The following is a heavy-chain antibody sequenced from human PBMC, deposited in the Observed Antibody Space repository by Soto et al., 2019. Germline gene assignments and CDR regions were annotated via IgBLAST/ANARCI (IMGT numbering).Heavy chain of an antibody. CDR1: GGTFKNSA. Sequence: QVQLVQSGSEVKKPGSSVTFSCKASGGTFKNSAIRWVRQAPGQGLEWMGGIIPIFDTPDYAQKFQGRVTTTADKSRTRVYRELSSLRYEDTAVHYCARGPPLREGYDNNWGQGTLVTVSS. D-gene: IGHD5-12*01. CDR3: ARGPPLREGYDNN. CDR2: IIPIFDTP. V-gene: IGHV1-69*06. J-gene: IGHJ4*02.